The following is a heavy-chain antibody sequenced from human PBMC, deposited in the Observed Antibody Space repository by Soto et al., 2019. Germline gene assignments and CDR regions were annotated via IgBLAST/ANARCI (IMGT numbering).Heavy chain of an antibody. CDR3: ARDPEAYSSSSGAFDY. V-gene: IGHV1-69*01. D-gene: IGHD6-6*01. J-gene: IGHJ4*02. CDR2: IIPIFGTA. CDR1: GGTFSSYA. Sequence: QVQLVQSGAEVKKPGSSVKVSCKASGGTFSSYAISWVRQAPGQGLEWMGGIIPIFGTANYAQKFQGRVTTTADESTRTAYMELSSLRSEDTGVYYCARDPEAYSSSSGAFDYWGQGTLVTVSS.